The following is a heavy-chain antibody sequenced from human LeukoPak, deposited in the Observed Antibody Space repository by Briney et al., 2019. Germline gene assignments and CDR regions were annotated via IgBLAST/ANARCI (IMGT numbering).Heavy chain of an antibody. J-gene: IGHJ4*02. D-gene: IGHD6-13*01. CDR1: GFTFSSYA. CDR3: ARDSIAAAGTGDY. V-gene: IGHV3-21*01. Sequence: GGSLRLSCAASGFTFSSYAMSWVRQAPGKGLEWVSSISSSSSYIYYADSVKGRFTISRDNAKNSLYLQMNSLRVEDTAVYYCARDSIAAAGTGDYWGQGTLVTVSS. CDR2: ISSSSSYI.